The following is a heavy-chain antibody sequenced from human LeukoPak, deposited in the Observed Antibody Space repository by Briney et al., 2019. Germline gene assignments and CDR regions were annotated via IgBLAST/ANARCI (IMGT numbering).Heavy chain of an antibody. Sequence: GGSLRLSCAASGFTFTNYWMHWVRQAPGKGLVWLSRIDIDGTGTSYADSVKGRFTISRDNAKNTVSLQMNSLKAEDTAVYYCGTVFDHWGPGILVTVSS. CDR2: IDIDGTGT. CDR3: GTVFDH. V-gene: IGHV3-74*01. J-gene: IGHJ4*02. CDR1: GFTFTNYW.